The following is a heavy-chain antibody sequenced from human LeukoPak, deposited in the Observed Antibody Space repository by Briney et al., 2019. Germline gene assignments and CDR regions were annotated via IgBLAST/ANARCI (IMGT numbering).Heavy chain of an antibody. CDR3: AREGGLKAFDI. V-gene: IGHV4-59*12. J-gene: IGHJ3*02. CDR1: GGSISTYY. Sequence: SETLSPTCTLSGGSISTYYWSWVRQPPGKGLEWIGYIYYTGSTDYNPSLKSRVTISVDKSKNQFSLKLSSVTAADTAVYYCAREGGLKAFDIWGQGTMVTVSS. CDR2: IYYTGST. D-gene: IGHD3/OR15-3a*01.